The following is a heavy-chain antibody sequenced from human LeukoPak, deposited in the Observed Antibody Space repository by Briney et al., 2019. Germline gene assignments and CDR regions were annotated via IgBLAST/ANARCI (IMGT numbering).Heavy chain of an antibody. D-gene: IGHD6-13*01. V-gene: IGHV3-9*01. CDR1: GFTFDDYA. J-gene: IGHJ1*01. CDR2: ISWNSGSI. CDR3: AKVSSSWYLEYFQH. Sequence: GRSLRLSCAASGFTFDDYAMHWVRQAPGKGLEWVSGISWNSGSIGYADSVKGRFTISRDNAKNSLYLQMNSLRAEDTALYYCAKVSSSWYLEYFQHWGQGTLVTVSS.